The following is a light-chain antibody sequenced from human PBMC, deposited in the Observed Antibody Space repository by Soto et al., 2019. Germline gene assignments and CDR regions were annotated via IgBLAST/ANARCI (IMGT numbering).Light chain of an antibody. J-gene: IGLJ2*01. CDR1: SSDVGSYNL. Sequence: QSALTQPASVSGSPGQEITISCTGTSSDVGSYNLVSWYQQHPGKAPKLMIYEVSKRPSGVSNRFSGSKSGNTASLTISGLQAEDEADYYCCSYAGSSTHVVFGGGTKLTVL. V-gene: IGLV2-23*02. CDR2: EVS. CDR3: CSYAGSSTHVV.